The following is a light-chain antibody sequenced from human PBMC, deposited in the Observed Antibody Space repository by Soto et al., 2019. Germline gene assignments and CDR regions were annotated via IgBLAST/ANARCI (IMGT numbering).Light chain of an antibody. CDR3: QQYNNWPRGT. Sequence: EIVMTQSPATLSVSPGERATLSYRASQSVSSNLAWYQQKPGQAPRLLIYGASTRATGIPARFSGSGSGTEFTLTISSLQSEDFAVYYCQQYNNWPRGTFGQGTKLELK. CDR1: QSVSSN. CDR2: GAS. J-gene: IGKJ2*01. V-gene: IGKV3-15*01.